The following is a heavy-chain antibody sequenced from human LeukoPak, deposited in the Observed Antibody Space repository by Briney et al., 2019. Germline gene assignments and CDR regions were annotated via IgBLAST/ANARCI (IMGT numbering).Heavy chain of an antibody. D-gene: IGHD6-19*01. V-gene: IGHV4-4*07. CDR2: IYSSGGT. CDR3: ARSSGWYYFDY. CDR1: GGSIRSYY. Sequence: KPSETLSLTCTVSGGSIRSYYWRWIRQPAGKGLEWIGRIYSSGGTNYNPSLKSRVTISVDTPKNQFSLKVSSVTAADTAVYYCARSSGWYYFDYWGQGTLITVSS. J-gene: IGHJ4*02.